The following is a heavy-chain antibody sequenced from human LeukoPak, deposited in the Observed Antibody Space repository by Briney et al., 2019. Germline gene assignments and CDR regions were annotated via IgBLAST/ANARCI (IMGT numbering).Heavy chain of an antibody. CDR3: ARAHYLKYYYDSSGLMAPFDY. V-gene: IGHV3-21*01. J-gene: IGHJ4*02. CDR2: INSNSKDK. Sequence: GGSLRLSCAASGFIFSNYAMNWVRQAPGKGLEWVSSINSNSKDKYYADSVKGRFTISRDNAKNSLYLQMNSLRDEDTAVYYCARAHYLKYYYDSSGLMAPFDYWGQGTLVTVSS. CDR1: GFIFSNYA. D-gene: IGHD3-22*01.